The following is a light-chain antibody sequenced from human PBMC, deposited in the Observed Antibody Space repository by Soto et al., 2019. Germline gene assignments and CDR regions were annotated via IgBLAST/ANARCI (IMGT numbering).Light chain of an antibody. V-gene: IGLV1-47*02. CDR3: AAWDDSLRAVV. Sequence: VVTQPPSASGTPGQRVSISCSGSSTNIGSYYVYWFQHLPGTAPKPLIYSNSQRPSGVPDRFSGSKSGTSASLAVSELRAEDEADYYCAAWDDSLRAVVFGGGTKLTVL. CDR1: STNIGSYY. CDR2: SNS. J-gene: IGLJ2*01.